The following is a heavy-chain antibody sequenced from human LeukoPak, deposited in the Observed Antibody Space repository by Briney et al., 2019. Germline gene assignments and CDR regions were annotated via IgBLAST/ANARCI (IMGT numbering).Heavy chain of an antibody. CDR1: GFTLSCYA. J-gene: IGHJ6*02. Sequence: PGGSLILSCAASGFTLSCYAMRWVRQAPGKGLGWVSAISGSGVSTYYADSVKGRFTISRDNSKHPLYLEMNSLRAEDTAVYYCAKGYTNFYYGMHLGGEGTTVTVS. CDR2: ISGSGVST. CDR3: AKGYTNFYYGMHL. D-gene: IGHD5-18*01. V-gene: IGHV3-23*01.